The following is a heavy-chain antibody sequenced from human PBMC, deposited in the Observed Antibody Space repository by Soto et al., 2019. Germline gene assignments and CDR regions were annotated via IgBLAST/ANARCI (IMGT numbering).Heavy chain of an antibody. J-gene: IGHJ5*02. CDR3: ARGGSSSWYLRWFDP. V-gene: IGHV3-33*01. D-gene: IGHD6-13*01. CDR1: GFTFINYG. CDR2: IWYDGSNK. Sequence: QVQLVESGGGVVQTGRSLRLSCAASGFTFINYGMHWVRQAPGKGLEWVAVIWYDGSNKYYADSVKGRFTISRDNSKNTLYLQMNRLRVEDTAVYYCARGGSSSWYLRWFDPWGQGTLVTVSS.